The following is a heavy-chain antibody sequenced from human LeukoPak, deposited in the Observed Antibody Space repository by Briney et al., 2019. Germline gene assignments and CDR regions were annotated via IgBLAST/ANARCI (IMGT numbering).Heavy chain of an antibody. Sequence: GRSLRLSCAASGFTFSSYAMHWVRQAPGKGLEWVGRIKSKTDGGTTDYAAPVKGRFTISRDDSKNTLYLQMNSLKTEDTAVYYCTTERDDSSGSMAFDIWGQGTMVTVSS. CDR2: IKSKTDGGTT. CDR1: GFTFSSYA. J-gene: IGHJ3*02. V-gene: IGHV3-15*01. CDR3: TTERDDSSGSMAFDI. D-gene: IGHD3-22*01.